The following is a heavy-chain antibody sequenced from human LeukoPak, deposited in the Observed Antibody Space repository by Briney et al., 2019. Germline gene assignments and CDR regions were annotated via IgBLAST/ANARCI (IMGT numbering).Heavy chain of an antibody. V-gene: IGHV4-4*07. CDR3: ARDRGLGEWELLDYFDY. D-gene: IGHD1-26*01. Sequence: KPSETLSLTCTVSGGSISSYYWSWIRQPAGKGLEWIGRIDISGATNYNPSLKSRVTLSLDTSKNQFSLKLSSVTAADTAVYYCARDRGLGEWELLDYFDYWGQGTLVTVSS. CDR2: IDISGAT. CDR1: GGSISSYY. J-gene: IGHJ4*02.